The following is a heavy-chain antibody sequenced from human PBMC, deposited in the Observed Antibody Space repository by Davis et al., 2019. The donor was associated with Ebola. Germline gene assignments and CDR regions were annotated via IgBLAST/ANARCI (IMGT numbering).Heavy chain of an antibody. D-gene: IGHD1-1*01. V-gene: IGHV3-15*01. CDR3: ASGIDAWRLDYWYFDL. Sequence: GESLKISCVASGFTFSNAWMAWVRQAPGKGLEWVGRIKTKADGGTAAYAASVKGRFLISRDDAEQTLYLEMNSLKTEDTAVYYCASGIDAWRLDYWYFDLWGRGTLVTVSS. J-gene: IGHJ2*01. CDR2: IKTKADGGTA. CDR1: GFTFSNAW.